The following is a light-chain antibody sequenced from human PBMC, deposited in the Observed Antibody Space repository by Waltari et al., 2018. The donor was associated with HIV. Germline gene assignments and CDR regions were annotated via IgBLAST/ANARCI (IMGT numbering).Light chain of an antibody. J-gene: IGLJ3*02. Sequence: QSALTQPRSVSGSPGQSVAISCTGTSRDVGGYNYVYWYQQYPGTAPKVIIYDVTKRPSGVPDRFSGSKSGNMASLTISGLQAEDEADYYCCSYASTSWVFGGGTKLTVL. V-gene: IGLV2-11*01. CDR3: CSYASTSWV. CDR1: SRDVGGYNY. CDR2: DVT.